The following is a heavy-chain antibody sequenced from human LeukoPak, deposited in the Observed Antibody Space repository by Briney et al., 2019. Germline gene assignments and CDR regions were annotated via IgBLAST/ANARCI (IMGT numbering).Heavy chain of an antibody. V-gene: IGHV3-30*18. J-gene: IGHJ6*02. Sequence: GRSLRLSCAASGFTFSSYGMHWVRQAPGKGLEWVAVISYDGSNKYYADSVKGRFTISRDNSKNTLYLQMNSLRAEDTAVYDCAKDRHCSGGSCYPGPYYYGMDVWGQGTTVTVSS. CDR3: AKDRHCSGGSCYPGPYYYGMDV. D-gene: IGHD2-15*01. CDR2: ISYDGSNK. CDR1: GFTFSSYG.